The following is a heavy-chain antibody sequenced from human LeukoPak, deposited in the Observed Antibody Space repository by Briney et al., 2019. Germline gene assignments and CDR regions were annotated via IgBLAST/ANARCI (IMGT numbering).Heavy chain of an antibody. CDR3: ARDRTTGTTVLDY. V-gene: IGHV1-46*01. J-gene: IGHJ4*02. CDR2: INPSGGST. D-gene: IGHD1-1*01. CDR1: GYTFTGYY. Sequence: ASVKVSCKASGYTFTGYYMHWVRQAPGQGLEWTGIINPSGGSTSYAQKFQGRVTMTRDMSTSTVYMELSSLRSEDTAVYYCARDRTTGTTVLDYGGQGTLVTVSA.